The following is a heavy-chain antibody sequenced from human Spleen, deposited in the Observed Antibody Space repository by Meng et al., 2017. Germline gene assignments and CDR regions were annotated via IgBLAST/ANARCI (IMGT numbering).Heavy chain of an antibody. Sequence: QVPLQQWGAGLLKPSEPLSLTCAVYGGSFSGYSWSWVRQPPGKGLEWIGEINHSETTNYNPSLKSRVTISVDTSKNQFSLRLTSVPDADTAVYYCARVVRGTQYNWIDPWGQGTLVTVSS. CDR1: GGSFSGYS. V-gene: IGHV4-34*01. CDR3: ARVVRGTQYNWIDP. J-gene: IGHJ5*02. CDR2: INHSETT. D-gene: IGHD3-10*01.